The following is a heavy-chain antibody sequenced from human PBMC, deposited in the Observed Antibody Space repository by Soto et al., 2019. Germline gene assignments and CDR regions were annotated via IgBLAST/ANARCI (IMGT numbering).Heavy chain of an antibody. J-gene: IGHJ5*02. D-gene: IGHD3-22*01. Sequence: PSETLSLTCTVSGGSISSYYWSWIRQPPGKGLEWIGYIYYSGSTYYNPSLRSRVTISVDTSKNQFSLKLTSVTAADTAVYYCARDYYDSSDYTTNWFDPWGQGTLVTVSS. V-gene: IGHV4-59*08. CDR2: IYYSGST. CDR1: GGSISSYY. CDR3: ARDYYDSSDYTTNWFDP.